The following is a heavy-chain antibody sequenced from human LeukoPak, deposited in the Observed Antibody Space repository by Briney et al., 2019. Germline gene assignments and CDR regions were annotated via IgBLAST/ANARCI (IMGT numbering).Heavy chain of an antibody. J-gene: IGHJ4*02. CDR2: INPDSGGT. D-gene: IGHD3-10*01. CDR3: AKDYYGSGSYVDY. Sequence: ASVKVSCKASGYIFTDYYMHWVRQAPGQGLEWMGWINPDSGGTTYRQKFQGRVTMTRDTSINTAYMELSRLTYDDTAVYYCAKDYYGSGSYVDYWGQGTLVTVSS. CDR1: GYIFTDYY. V-gene: IGHV1-2*02.